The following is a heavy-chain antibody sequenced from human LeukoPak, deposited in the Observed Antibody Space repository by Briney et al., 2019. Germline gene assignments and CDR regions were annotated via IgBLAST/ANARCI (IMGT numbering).Heavy chain of an antibody. CDR2: INPIFGTA. J-gene: IGHJ5*02. D-gene: IGHD3-10*01. CDR3: STVSPAYGSASDYRGSNWFDP. CDR1: GGTFSSYA. Sequence: GASVKVSCKASGGTFSSYAISWVRQAPGQGLEWMGGINPIFGTANYEQKFQGRGTIITDESTSTAYMELSSLISEDTAVYYCSTVSPAYGSASDYRGSNWFDPWGQGTLVTVSS. V-gene: IGHV1-69*05.